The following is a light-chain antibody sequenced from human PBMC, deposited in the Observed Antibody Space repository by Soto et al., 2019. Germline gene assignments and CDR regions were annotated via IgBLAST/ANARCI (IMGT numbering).Light chain of an antibody. Sequence: DIQMTQSPSTLSASVGDRVTITCRASQSISSWLAWYQQKPGKAPKLLIYKASSLESGVPSRFSGSGSGTECIRTISSLQPDDLATYYCQQYNGYPYTFGRGTKLEIK. CDR2: KAS. CDR3: QQYNGYPYT. J-gene: IGKJ2*01. CDR1: QSISSW. V-gene: IGKV1-5*03.